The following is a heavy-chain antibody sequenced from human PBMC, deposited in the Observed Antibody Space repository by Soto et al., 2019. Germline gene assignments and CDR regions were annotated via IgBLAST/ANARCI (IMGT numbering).Heavy chain of an antibody. CDR1: GFTFSNAW. CDR3: TTDLEYYYDSSGYSPGFDY. Sequence: GGSLRLSCAASGFTFSNAWMNWVRQAPGKGLEWVGRIKSKTDAGTTDYAAPVKGRFTISRDDSKNTLYLQMNSLKTEDTAVYYCTTDLEYYYDSSGYSPGFDYWGQGTLVTVSS. V-gene: IGHV3-15*07. CDR2: IKSKTDAGTT. J-gene: IGHJ4*02. D-gene: IGHD3-22*01.